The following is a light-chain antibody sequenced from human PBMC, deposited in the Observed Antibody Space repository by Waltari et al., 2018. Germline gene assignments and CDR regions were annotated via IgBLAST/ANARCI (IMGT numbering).Light chain of an antibody. CDR3: QQSYSTPNT. V-gene: IGKV1-39*01. J-gene: IGKJ2*01. Sequence: DIQMTQSPSSLSASVGDRVTITFRASQSISSYLNWYQQKPGKAPKLLIYAASSLPSGVPSRFSGSGSRTDFTLTISSLQPEDFATYYCQQSYSTPNTFGQGTKLEIK. CDR2: AAS. CDR1: QSISSY.